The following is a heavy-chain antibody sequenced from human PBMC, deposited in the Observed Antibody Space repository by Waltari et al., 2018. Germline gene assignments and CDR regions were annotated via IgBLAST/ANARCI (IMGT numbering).Heavy chain of an antibody. CDR2: INHSGST. CDR3: ARSRTVLLWFGIPSYGMDV. J-gene: IGHJ6*02. Sequence: QVQLQQWGAGLLKPSETLSLTCAVYGGSFSGYYWSWIRQPPGKGLEWIGEINHSGSTNYNPSLKSRVTISADTSKNQFSLKLSSVTAADTAVYYCARSRTVLLWFGIPSYGMDVWGQGTTVTVSS. CDR1: GGSFSGYY. V-gene: IGHV4-34*01. D-gene: IGHD3-10*01.